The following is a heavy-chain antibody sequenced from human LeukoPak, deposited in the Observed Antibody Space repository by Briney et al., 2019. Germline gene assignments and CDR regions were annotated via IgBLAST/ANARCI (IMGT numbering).Heavy chain of an antibody. CDR1: GFTFSSYG. CDR2: IWYDGSNK. D-gene: IGHD3-3*01. CDR3: AREVREYDFWSGYSDYYYYYYMDV. J-gene: IGHJ6*03. V-gene: IGHV3-33*01. Sequence: GRSLRLSCAASGFTFSSYGMHWVRQAPGKGLEWVAVIWYDGSNKYYADSVKGRFTISRDNSKNTLYLQMNSLRAEDTAVYYCAREVREYDFWSGYSDYYYYYYMDVWGKGTTVTVSS.